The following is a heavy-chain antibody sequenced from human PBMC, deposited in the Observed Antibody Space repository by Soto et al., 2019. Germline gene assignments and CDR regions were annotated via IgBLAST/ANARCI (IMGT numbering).Heavy chain of an antibody. V-gene: IGHV1-69*06. CDR2: FIPIFATP. CDR1: GGFNSYS. CDR3: ARGGPVIIPAATNWFDP. D-gene: IGHD2-2*01. Sequence: QVQLVQSGAEVKKPGSSVKVSCKGSGGFNSYSISWVRQAPGQGPEWMGGFIPIFATPTYAQKFQGRVTITADKSTSTAYMVLSRLTSEDTAVYYCARGGPVIIPAATNWFDPWGQGTLVSVSS. J-gene: IGHJ5*02.